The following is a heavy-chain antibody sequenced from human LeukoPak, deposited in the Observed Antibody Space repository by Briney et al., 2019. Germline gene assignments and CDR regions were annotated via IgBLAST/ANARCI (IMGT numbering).Heavy chain of an antibody. CDR3: ARVRVAAPTRFDY. J-gene: IGHJ4*02. Sequence: PSETLSLTCAVYGGSFSGYYWRWIRQPPGKGLEWIGEINHSGSTNYNPSLKSRVTISVDTSKNQFSLKLSSVTAADTAVYYCARVRVAAPTRFDYWGQGTLVTVSS. CDR1: GGSFSGYY. D-gene: IGHD6-6*01. V-gene: IGHV4-34*01. CDR2: INHSGST.